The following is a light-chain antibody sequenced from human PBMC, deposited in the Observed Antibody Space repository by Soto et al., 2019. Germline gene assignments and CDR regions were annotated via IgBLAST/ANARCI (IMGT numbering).Light chain of an antibody. V-gene: IGKV3-15*01. CDR1: QSINKY. J-gene: IGKJ1*01. Sequence: EIVMTHSPATLSVSPGERATLSCRASQSINKYLAWYQQKPGQAPRLLIFGASTRASGIPARFSGSGSGTEFTLTISSLQSEDFAVYYCQQYDNWPPWTFGQGTKVEFK. CDR3: QQYDNWPPWT. CDR2: GAS.